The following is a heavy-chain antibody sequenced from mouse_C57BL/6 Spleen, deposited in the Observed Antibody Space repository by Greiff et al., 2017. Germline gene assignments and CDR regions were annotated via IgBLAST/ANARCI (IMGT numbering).Heavy chain of an antibody. CDR1: GYTFTDYN. Sequence: EVQLQQSGPELVQPGASVKIPCTASGYTFTDYNMDWVQQSHGKSLEWIGDINPNNGGTIYNPKFKGQATLTVDKSSSTVYMELRSQTSEDTAFYYCAKRTLYYREYFDVWGTGTTVTVSS. D-gene: IGHD1-1*01. CDR2: INPNNGGT. CDR3: AKRTLYYREYFDV. J-gene: IGHJ1*03. V-gene: IGHV1-18*01.